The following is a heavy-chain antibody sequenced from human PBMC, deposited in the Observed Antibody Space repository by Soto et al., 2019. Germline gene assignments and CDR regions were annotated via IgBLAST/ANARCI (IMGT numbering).Heavy chain of an antibody. Sequence: PSETLSLTCAVSGGSISSGGYSWSWIRQPPGKGLEWIGYIYHSGSTYYNPSLKSRVTISVDRSKNTLYLQMNSLRAEDTAVYYCAKCLEMATTEGYYYYGMDVWGQGTTVTVSS. V-gene: IGHV4-30-2*02. CDR3: AKCLEMATTEGYYYYGMDV. J-gene: IGHJ6*02. D-gene: IGHD1-1*01. CDR1: GGSISSGGYS. CDR2: IYHSGST.